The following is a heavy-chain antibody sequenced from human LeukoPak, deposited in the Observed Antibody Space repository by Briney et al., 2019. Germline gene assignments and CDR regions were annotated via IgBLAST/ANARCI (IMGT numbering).Heavy chain of an antibody. CDR2: ISGSGGST. Sequence: GGSLRLSCAASGFTFSNYNMNWVRQAPGKGLEWVSAISGSGGSTYYADSVKGRFTISRDNSKNTLYLQMNSLRAEDTAVYYCAKSIVSRITIFGVVIANFDYWGQGTLVTVSS. CDR1: GFTFSNYN. CDR3: AKSIVSRITIFGVVIANFDY. D-gene: IGHD3-3*01. J-gene: IGHJ4*02. V-gene: IGHV3-23*01.